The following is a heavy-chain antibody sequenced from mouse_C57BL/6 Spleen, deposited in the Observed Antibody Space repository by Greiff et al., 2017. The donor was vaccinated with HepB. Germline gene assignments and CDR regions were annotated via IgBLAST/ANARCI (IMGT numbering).Heavy chain of an antibody. CDR2: IWGVGST. Sequence: VQLVESGPGLVAPSQSLSITCTVSGFSLTSYGVDWVRQSPGKGLEWLGVIWGVGSTNYNSALKSRLSISKDNTKSQVFLKMNSLQTDDTAMYYGASLTGTGFAYWGQGTLVTVSA. J-gene: IGHJ3*01. CDR1: GFSLTSYG. D-gene: IGHD4-1*01. V-gene: IGHV2-6*01. CDR3: ASLTGTGFAY.